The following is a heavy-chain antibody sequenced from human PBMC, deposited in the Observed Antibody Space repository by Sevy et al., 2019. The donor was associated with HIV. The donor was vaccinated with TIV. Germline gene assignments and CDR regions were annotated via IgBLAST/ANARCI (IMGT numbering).Heavy chain of an antibody. Sequence: SETLSLTCAVSGGSISSGIYSWNWIRQPPGKGLEWIGYIYHEGSTYYNPSLRSRVTISIDTSKNQFSLKLKSLTAADTAIYYCVRDSGDYPYDFDLWGQGTLVTVSS. CDR3: VRDSGDYPYDFDL. V-gene: IGHV4-30-2*01. D-gene: IGHD4-17*01. CDR1: GGSISSGIYS. J-gene: IGHJ4*02. CDR2: IYHEGST.